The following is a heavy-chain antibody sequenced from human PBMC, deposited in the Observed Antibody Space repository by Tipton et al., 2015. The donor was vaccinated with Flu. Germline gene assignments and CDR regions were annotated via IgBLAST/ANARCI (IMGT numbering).Heavy chain of an antibody. CDR1: GGSISSYY. CDR3: ARENGDYGWFDP. J-gene: IGHJ5*02. Sequence: TLSLTCTVSGGSISSYYWSWIRQPPGKGLEWIGYIYYSGSTNYNPSLKSRVTISVDTSKNQFSLKLSSVTAADTAVYYCARENGDYGWFDPWGQGTLVTVSS. V-gene: IGHV4-59*01. D-gene: IGHD4-17*01. CDR2: IYYSGST.